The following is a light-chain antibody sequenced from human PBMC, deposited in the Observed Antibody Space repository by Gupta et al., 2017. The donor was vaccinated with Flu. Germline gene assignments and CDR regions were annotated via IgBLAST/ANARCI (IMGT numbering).Light chain of an antibody. Sequence: QSVLTHPPSASGTPGQRVTISCSGSNSNIGSNTVNWYQQLPGTAPKLLIYKNNQRPSGVPDRFSDSESGTSTSLAIXGXQSEDEXDYYCAAWDDSLNDVVFGGGTKLTVL. CDR2: KNN. CDR3: AAWDDSLNDVV. J-gene: IGLJ2*01. V-gene: IGLV1-44*01. CDR1: NSNIGSNT.